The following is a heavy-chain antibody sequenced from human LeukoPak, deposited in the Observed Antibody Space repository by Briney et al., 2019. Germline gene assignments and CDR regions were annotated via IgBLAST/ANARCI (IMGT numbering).Heavy chain of an antibody. CDR2: ISSSGSTI. V-gene: IGHV3-11*01. D-gene: IGHD3-3*01. CDR3: ARGRFFGVVNQDFDY. CDR1: GFTFSDYY. J-gene: IGHJ4*02. Sequence: GGSLRLSCAASGFTFSDYYMNWIRQAPGKGLEWVSYISSSGSTIYYADSVKGRFTISRDNAKNSLYLQMNSLRAEDTAVYYCARGRFFGVVNQDFDYWGQGTLVTVSS.